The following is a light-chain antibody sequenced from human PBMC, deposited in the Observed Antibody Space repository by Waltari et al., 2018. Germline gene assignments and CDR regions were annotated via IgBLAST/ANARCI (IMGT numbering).Light chain of an antibody. CDR2: TAS. CDR3: QQSFITPLT. CDR1: QSIRTY. Sequence: DIQLTQSPSSLPASVGDRVNITCRASQSIRTYLNWYQQKPGTAPKLLIYTASILQTGVSARFSGGGSGADFTLTISSLEPEDFATYYCQQSFITPLTFGGGTKVDI. V-gene: IGKV1-39*01. J-gene: IGKJ4*02.